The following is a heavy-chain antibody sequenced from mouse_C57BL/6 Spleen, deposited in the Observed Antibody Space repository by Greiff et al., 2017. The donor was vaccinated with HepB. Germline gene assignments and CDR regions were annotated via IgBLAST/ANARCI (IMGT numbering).Heavy chain of an antibody. CDR2: ILPGSGST. CDR3: ARLPLITTVVATRYFDV. J-gene: IGHJ1*03. V-gene: IGHV1-9*01. Sequence: QVQLQQSGAELMKPGASVKLSCKATGYTFTGYWIEWVKQRPGHGLEWIGEILPGSGSTNYNEKFKGKATFTADTSSNTAYMQLSSLTTEDSAIYYCARLPLITTVVATRYFDVWGTGTTVTVSS. CDR1: GYTFTGYW. D-gene: IGHD1-1*01.